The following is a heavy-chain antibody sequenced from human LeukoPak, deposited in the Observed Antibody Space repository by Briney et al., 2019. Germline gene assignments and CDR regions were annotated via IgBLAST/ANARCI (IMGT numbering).Heavy chain of an antibody. D-gene: IGHD6-13*01. Sequence: ASVKVSCKVSGYTLTELSMHWVRQAPGKGLEWMGRFDPEDGETIYAQKFQGRVTMTEDTSANTAYMELSSLRSGDTAVYYCATQRLVRFVLRFQHWGQGTLVTVSS. J-gene: IGHJ1*01. CDR3: ATQRLVRFVLRFQH. CDR1: GYTLTELS. CDR2: FDPEDGET. V-gene: IGHV1-24*01.